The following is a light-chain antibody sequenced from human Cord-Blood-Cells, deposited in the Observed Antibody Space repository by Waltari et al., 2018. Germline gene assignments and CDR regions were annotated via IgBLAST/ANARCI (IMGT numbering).Light chain of an antibody. CDR2: QDS. V-gene: IGLV3-1*01. CDR3: QAWDSSTAV. CDR1: QLGDKY. J-gene: IGLJ3*02. Sequence: SYELTQPPSVSVYPGQTAIITCSGDQLGDKYACWYQQKPGQSPVLVIYQDSKPPSGIPERFSGSNSGNTATLTISGTQAMDEADYYCQAWDSSTAVFGGGTKLTVL.